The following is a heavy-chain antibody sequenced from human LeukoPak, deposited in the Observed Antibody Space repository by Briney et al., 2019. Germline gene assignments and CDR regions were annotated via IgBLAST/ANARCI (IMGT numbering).Heavy chain of an antibody. CDR1: GFTFSSYE. V-gene: IGHV3-48*03. CDR2: ISSSGSTI. J-gene: IGHJ4*02. Sequence: PGGSLRLSCAASGFTFSSYEMNWVRQAPGKELEWVSYISSSGSTIYYADSVKGRFTNSRDNAKNSLYLQMNSLRAEDTAVYYCARGIVVVVAATPTFFYWGQGTLVTVSS. D-gene: IGHD2-15*01. CDR3: ARGIVVVVAATPTFFY.